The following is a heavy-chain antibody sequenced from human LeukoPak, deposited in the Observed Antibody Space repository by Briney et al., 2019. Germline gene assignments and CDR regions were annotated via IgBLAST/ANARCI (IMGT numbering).Heavy chain of an antibody. CDR2: IYYSGST. Sequence: PSETLSLTCTVSGGSISYSSYYWGWIRQPPGTGLEWIGNIYYSGSTYYNPSLKSRVTISVDTSKNQFSLNLSSVTAADTAVYYCARDGRFPPEVLPRYFDYWGQGTLVTVSS. V-gene: IGHV4-39*07. J-gene: IGHJ4*02. CDR3: ARDGRFPPEVLPRYFDY. D-gene: IGHD1-26*01. CDR1: GGSISYSSYY.